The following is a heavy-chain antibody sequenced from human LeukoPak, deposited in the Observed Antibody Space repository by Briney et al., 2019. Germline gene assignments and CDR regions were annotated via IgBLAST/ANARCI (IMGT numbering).Heavy chain of an antibody. CDR1: GYTFTGYY. J-gene: IGHJ3*02. CDR3: ARESYYDSSGYYTSGAFDI. D-gene: IGHD3-22*01. V-gene: IGHV1-2*02. CDR2: INPNSGGT. Sequence: GASVKVSCKASGYTFTGYYMHWVRQAPGQGLEWMGWINPNSGGTNYAQKFQGRVTMTRDTSISTAYMELSRLRSDDTAVYYCARESYYDSSGYYTSGAFDIWGQGTMVTVSS.